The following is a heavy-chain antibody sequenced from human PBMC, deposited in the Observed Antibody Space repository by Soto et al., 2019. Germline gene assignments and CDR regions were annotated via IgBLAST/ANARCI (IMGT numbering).Heavy chain of an antibody. CDR1: GFTFSIYA. CDR3: AKDQCNSNPLYYFDF. D-gene: IGHD3-22*01. Sequence: EVQLLESGGGLVQPGESLRLSCAASGFTFSIYAMTWDRQSPGKGLEWVSSMSRTGDNTYYADSVKGRFTISRDNSKNTLYLQMNILRAEDTAIYYCAKDQCNSNPLYYFDFWGPGTLVTVSS. CDR2: MSRTGDNT. V-gene: IGHV3-23*01. J-gene: IGHJ4*02.